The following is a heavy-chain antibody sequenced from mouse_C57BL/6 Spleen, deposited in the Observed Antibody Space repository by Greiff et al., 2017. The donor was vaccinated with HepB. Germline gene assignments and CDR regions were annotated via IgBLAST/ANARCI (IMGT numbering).Heavy chain of an antibody. J-gene: IGHJ2*01. CDR2: IDPSDSET. D-gene: IGHD1-1*01. CDR1: GYTFTSYW. V-gene: IGHV1-52*01. CDR3: ASASYYCGSSPYFDY. Sequence: VQLQQPGAELVRPGSSVKLSCKATGYTFTSYWMHWVKQRPIQGLEWIGNIDPSDSETHYNQKFKDKASLTVDKSSSTAYMQLSSLTSEDAAVYYCASASYYCGSSPYFDYWGQGTTLTVSS.